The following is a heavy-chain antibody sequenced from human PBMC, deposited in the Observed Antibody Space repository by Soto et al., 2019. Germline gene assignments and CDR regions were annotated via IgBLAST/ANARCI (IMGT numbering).Heavy chain of an antibody. V-gene: IGHV2-5*02. D-gene: IGHD1-1*01. Sequence: QITLKESGPALLKPTQTLTLTCSLSGLSLTTPGVGVGWLRQAPGKALEWLAIIYWDDDKRYNPSLKTRLTINNNSSKNEDDFTSHYIEPVDTTNYYYAHRGTCSTNDSVGWFHPWGQGTLVTVS. CDR2: IYWDDDK. CDR1: GLSLTTPGVG. J-gene: IGHJ5*02. CDR3: AHRGTCSTNDSVGWFHP.